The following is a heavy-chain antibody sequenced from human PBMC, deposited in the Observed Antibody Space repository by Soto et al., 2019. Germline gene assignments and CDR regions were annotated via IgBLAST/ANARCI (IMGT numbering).Heavy chain of an antibody. J-gene: IGHJ4*02. CDR1: GGSISSGNYY. V-gene: IGHV4-61*01. CDR2: IYYTGSA. Sequence: SETLSLTCTVSGGSISSGNYYWSGIRQPPGKGLEWIGYIYYTGSAYYNPSLKSRVTMSIDTSKNQFSLKLSSVTAADTAVYYCARGVPCVSESLYKCRFDYWGQGPQVTVS. CDR3: ARGVPCVSESLYKCRFDY. D-gene: IGHD3-10*01.